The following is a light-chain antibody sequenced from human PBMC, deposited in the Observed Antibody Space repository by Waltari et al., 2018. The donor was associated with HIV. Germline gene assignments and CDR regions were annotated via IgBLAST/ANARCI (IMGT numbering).Light chain of an antibody. CDR3: QQYNSDFYT. CDR1: QNVDTW. V-gene: IGKV1-5*03. CDR2: KAS. J-gene: IGKJ2*01. Sequence: IQMTQSPSILSASVGDRVTITCRASQNVDTWLAWYKKRTGRAPKLFIYKASTLEYGVPARFSGSGSGTNFTLTINSLHPDDFATYYCQQYNSDFYTFGLGTRLDLK.